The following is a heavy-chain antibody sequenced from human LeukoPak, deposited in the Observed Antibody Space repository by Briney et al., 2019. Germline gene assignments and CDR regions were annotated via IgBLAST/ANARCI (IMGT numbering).Heavy chain of an antibody. J-gene: IGHJ4*02. CDR1: GGSMSTYY. CDR3: ARRAERITIFGVVNYFDY. CDR2: IYYSGST. V-gene: IGHV4-59*08. D-gene: IGHD3-3*01. Sequence: PSETLSLTCTVSGGSMSTYYWSWIRQPPGKGLEWIGYIYYSGSTNYNPSLKSRVTISVDTSKNQFSLKLSSVTAADTAVYYCARRAERITIFGVVNYFDYWGQGTLVTVSS.